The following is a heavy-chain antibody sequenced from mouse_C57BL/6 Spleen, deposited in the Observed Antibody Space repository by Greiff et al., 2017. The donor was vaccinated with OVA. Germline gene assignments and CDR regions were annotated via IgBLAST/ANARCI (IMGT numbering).Heavy chain of an antibody. CDR3: ARQDDYDRAFAY. V-gene: IGHV1-47*01. J-gene: IGHJ3*01. CDR1: GYTFTTYP. CDR2: FHPYNDDT. D-gene: IGHD2-4*01. Sequence: QVQLKESGAELVKPGASVKMSCKASGYTFTTYPIEWMKQNHGKSLEWIGNFHPYNDDTKYNEKFKGKATLTVEKSSSTVYLELSRLTSDDSAVYYCARQDDYDRAFAYWGQGTLVTVSA.